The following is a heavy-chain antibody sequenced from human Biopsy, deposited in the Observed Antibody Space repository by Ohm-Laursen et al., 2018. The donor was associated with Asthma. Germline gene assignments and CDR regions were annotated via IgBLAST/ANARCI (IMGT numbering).Heavy chain of an antibody. CDR1: GFDFSDYT. D-gene: IGHD3-10*01. CDR2: ISSLSRYK. CDR3: ARDFAIGSGSPFHF. Sequence: SLRLSCAASGFDFSDYTMNWVRQAPGKGLEWVSSISSLSRYKYYSDSLRGRVTISRDNAKRTLHLQMSSLRVEDTAVYFCARDFAIGSGSPFHFWGPGTLVTVSS. J-gene: IGHJ4*01. V-gene: IGHV3-21*01.